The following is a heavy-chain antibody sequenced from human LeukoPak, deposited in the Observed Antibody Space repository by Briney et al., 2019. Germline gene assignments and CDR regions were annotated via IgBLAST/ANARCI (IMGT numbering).Heavy chain of an antibody. CDR1: GFTVSANY. CDR2: IFSGGNT. V-gene: IGHV3-66*01. Sequence: AGGSLRLSCAASGFTVSANYMSWVRQAPGKGLEWVSVIFSGGNTYYADSVKGRFTISRDSSKNTLYLQMNSLRAEDTAVYYCARETYGSGSLYFDYWGQGTLVTVSS. J-gene: IGHJ4*02. CDR3: ARETYGSGSLYFDY. D-gene: IGHD3-10*01.